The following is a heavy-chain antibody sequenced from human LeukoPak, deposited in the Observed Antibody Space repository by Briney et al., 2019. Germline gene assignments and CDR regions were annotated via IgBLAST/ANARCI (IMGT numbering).Heavy chain of an antibody. J-gene: IGHJ4*02. D-gene: IGHD3-22*01. CDR2: ISGSGGNT. V-gene: IGHV3-23*01. CDR3: AKVSYSSGYYTEGLAFDY. CDR1: GFTFSSYA. Sequence: GGSLRLSCAASGFTFSSYAMSWVRQAPGKGLEWVAPISGSGGNTHYADSVKGRFTISRDNSKNTLYLQMNGLRAEDTAVYYCAKVSYSSGYYTEGLAFDYWGQGTLVTVSS.